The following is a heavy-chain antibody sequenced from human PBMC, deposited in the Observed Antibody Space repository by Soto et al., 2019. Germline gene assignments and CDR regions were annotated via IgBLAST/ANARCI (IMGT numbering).Heavy chain of an antibody. V-gene: IGHV4-34*01. CDR2: INHSGST. CDR3: ARSDSSGWYGGSRIRTGLDY. CDR1: GGSFSGYY. D-gene: IGHD6-19*01. J-gene: IGHJ4*02. Sequence: QVQLQQWGAGLLKPSETLSPTCADYGGSFSGYYWSWIRQPPGQGLEWIGEINHSGSTNYNPSLKSRVTISVDTSKNQFTLKLSSVTAADTAVYYCARSDSSGWYGGSRIRTGLDYWGQGTLVTVSS.